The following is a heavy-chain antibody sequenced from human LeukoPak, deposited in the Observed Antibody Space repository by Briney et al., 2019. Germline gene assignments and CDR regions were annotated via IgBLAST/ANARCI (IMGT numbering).Heavy chain of an antibody. CDR1: GGSISSYY. CDR3: ARASSGWYCDY. J-gene: IGHJ4*02. CDR2: IYYSGST. Sequence: SETLSLTCTVSGGSISSYYWSWIRQPPGKGLEWIGYIYYSGSTNYNPSLKSRVTISVDTSKNQFSLKLSSVTAADTAVYYCARASSGWYCDYWGQGTLVTVSS. D-gene: IGHD6-19*01. V-gene: IGHV4-59*01.